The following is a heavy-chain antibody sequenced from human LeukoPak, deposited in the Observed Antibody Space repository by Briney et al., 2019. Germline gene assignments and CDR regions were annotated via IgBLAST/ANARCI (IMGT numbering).Heavy chain of an antibody. J-gene: IGHJ6*03. CDR2: IYYSGST. D-gene: IGHD2-2*01. Sequence: SETLSLTCTVSGGSISSSSYYWGWIRQPPGKGLEWIGSIYYSGSTYYNPSLKSRVTISVDTSKNQFSLKLSSVTAADTAVYYCARAPRDCSSTSCYAEDYYYYMDVWGKGTTVTVSS. V-gene: IGHV4-39*07. CDR3: ARAPRDCSSTSCYAEDYYYYMDV. CDR1: GGSISSSSYY.